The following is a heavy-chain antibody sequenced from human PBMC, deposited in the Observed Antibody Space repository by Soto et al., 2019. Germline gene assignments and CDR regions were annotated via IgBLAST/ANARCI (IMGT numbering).Heavy chain of an antibody. CDR2: FDPEDGET. J-gene: IGHJ4*02. CDR3: ATDRIAARPYITTSLDY. CDR1: GYTLTELS. Sequence: ASVKVSCKVSGYTLTELSMHWVRQAPGKGLEWMGGFDPEDGETIYAQKFQGRVTMTEDTSTDTAYMELSSLRSEDTAVYYCATDRIAARPYITTSLDYWGQGTLVTVSS. V-gene: IGHV1-24*01. D-gene: IGHD6-6*01.